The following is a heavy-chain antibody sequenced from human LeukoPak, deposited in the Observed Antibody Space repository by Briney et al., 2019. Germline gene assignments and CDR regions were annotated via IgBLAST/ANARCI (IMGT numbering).Heavy chain of an antibody. Sequence: PGGSLRLSCGASGFTFSTYWMSWVRQAPGKGLEWVANIKQDGREKYYVDSVKGRFTISRDNAKNSLYLQMNSLRAEDTAVYYCARVEDYDILTGFDYWGQGTLVTVSS. CDR1: GFTFSTYW. V-gene: IGHV3-7*01. CDR3: ARVEDYDILTGFDY. CDR2: IKQDGREK. D-gene: IGHD3-9*01. J-gene: IGHJ4*02.